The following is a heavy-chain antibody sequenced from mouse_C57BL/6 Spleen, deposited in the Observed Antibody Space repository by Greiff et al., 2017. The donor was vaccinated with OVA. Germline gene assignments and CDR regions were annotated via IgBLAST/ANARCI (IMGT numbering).Heavy chain of an antibody. CDR2: ISSGSSTI. V-gene: IGHV5-17*01. CDR1: GFTFSDYG. CDR3: ARGRSTMVTGGFAY. D-gene: IGHD2-2*01. Sequence: EVKVEESGGGLVKPGGSLKLSCAASGFTFSDYGMHWVRQAPEKGLEWVAYISSGSSTIYYADTVKGRFTISRDNAKNTLFLQMTSLRSEDTAMYYCARGRSTMVTGGFAYWGQGTLVTVSA. J-gene: IGHJ3*01.